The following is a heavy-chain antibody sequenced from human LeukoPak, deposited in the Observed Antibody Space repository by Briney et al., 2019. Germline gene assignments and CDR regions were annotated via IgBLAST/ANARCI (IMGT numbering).Heavy chain of an antibody. Sequence: SETLSLTCTVSGGSISSYYWSWIRQPPGKGLEWIGYIYYSGSTNYNPSLKSRVTISVDTSKNQFSLKVRSVTAADTAVYYCARAHSSGPYYYYGMDVWGQGTTVTVSS. V-gene: IGHV4-59*01. CDR2: IYYSGST. D-gene: IGHD3-22*01. CDR3: ARAHSSGPYYYYGMDV. CDR1: GGSISSYY. J-gene: IGHJ6*02.